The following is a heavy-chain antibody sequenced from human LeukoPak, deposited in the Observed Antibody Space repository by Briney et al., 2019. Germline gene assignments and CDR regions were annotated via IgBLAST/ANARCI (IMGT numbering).Heavy chain of an antibody. CDR2: ISSSTGYT. V-gene: IGHV3-11*05. CDR3: ARDYYDSGSYFWFDP. J-gene: IGHJ5*02. D-gene: IGHD3-10*01. Sequence: GGSERLFCTASGFTFSDYYMSWTRQAPGKGLEWISHISSSTGYTKYADSVKGRFTISRDNAKNSLYLEMNSLRAEDTALYYCARDYYDSGSYFWFDPWGHG. CDR1: GFTFSDYY.